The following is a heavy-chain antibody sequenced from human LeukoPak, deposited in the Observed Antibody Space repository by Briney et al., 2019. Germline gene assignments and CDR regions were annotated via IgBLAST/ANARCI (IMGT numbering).Heavy chain of an antibody. CDR2: INPSDSYT. Sequence: GEPLKISCQGSGYSFTGYWISWVRQMPGKGLEWMGKINPSDSYTNFSPSFQGHVTISADKSINTAYLQWSSLKASDIAMYYCAAMGSAYYGDFDYWGQGTLVTVSS. CDR3: AAMGSAYYGDFDY. V-gene: IGHV5-10-1*01. J-gene: IGHJ4*02. D-gene: IGHD3-3*01. CDR1: GYSFTGYW.